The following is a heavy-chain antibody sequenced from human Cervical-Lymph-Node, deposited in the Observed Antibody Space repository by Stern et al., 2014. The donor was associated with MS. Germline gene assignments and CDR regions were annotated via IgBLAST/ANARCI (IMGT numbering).Heavy chain of an antibody. CDR3: ATHYFGSGSQ. D-gene: IGHD3-10*01. Sequence: VQLVESGAEVKKPGESLKISCKGSGYSFSNYWIGWVRQMPGKGLEWMGILYPTDSNTRYSPAFQGQVTISADRSINTAYLQWSSLKASDSAIYYCATHYFGSGSQWGQGTLVTVSS. V-gene: IGHV5-51*03. J-gene: IGHJ4*02. CDR2: LYPTDSNT. CDR1: GYSFSNYW.